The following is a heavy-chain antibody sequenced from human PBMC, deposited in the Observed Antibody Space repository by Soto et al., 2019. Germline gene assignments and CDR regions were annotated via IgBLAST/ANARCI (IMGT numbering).Heavy chain of an antibody. Sequence: QLQLVQSGAEVKKPGSSVKVSCKASGGTFSSYAISWVRQAPGQGLEWMGGIIPIFGTANYAQKFQGRVTITADESTRTAYMELSSLRSEDTAVYYCARARYCSSTSCYSWFDPWGQGTLVTVSS. CDR2: IIPIFGTA. V-gene: IGHV1-69*01. CDR3: ARARYCSSTSCYSWFDP. J-gene: IGHJ5*02. CDR1: GGTFSSYA. D-gene: IGHD2-2*01.